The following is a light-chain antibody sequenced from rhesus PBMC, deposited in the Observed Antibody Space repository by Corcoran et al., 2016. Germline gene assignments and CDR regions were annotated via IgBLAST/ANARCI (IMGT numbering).Light chain of an antibody. V-gene: IGLV7-76*01. Sequence: QAVVTQEPSMTVSAGGTVTLTCASNTGAVTSGHSHHWFQQKPGQATKTLIYNTNYKHSWTPARFSVSLLGAKDALTLAGAQPEDEYEYYCWLYYSGAYIFGAGTRLTVL. CDR1: TGAVTSGHS. J-gene: IGLJ1*01. CDR3: WLYYSGAYI. CDR2: NTN.